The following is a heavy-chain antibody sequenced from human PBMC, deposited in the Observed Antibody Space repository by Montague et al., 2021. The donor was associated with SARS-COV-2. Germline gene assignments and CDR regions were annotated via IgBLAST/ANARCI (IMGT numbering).Heavy chain of an antibody. CDR2: LYTSGST. CDR3: ARESGYSGGRRYYYGMDV. J-gene: IGHJ6*02. V-gene: IGHV4-4*07. D-gene: IGHD3-9*01. Sequence: SETLSLTCTVSGGSISNYYWTWIRQPAGKGLEWIGRLYTSGSTTYNPSLKSRVTMSVDTSKNQFSLNVTSVTAADTAIYYCARESGYSGGRRYYYGMDVWGQGTTVTVS. CDR1: GGSISNYY.